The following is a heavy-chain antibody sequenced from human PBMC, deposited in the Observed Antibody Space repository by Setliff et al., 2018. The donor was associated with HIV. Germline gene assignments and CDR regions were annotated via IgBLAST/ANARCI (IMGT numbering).Heavy chain of an antibody. J-gene: IGHJ3*01. Sequence: PGGSLRLSCAASGFTFRNYGMHWVRQAPGKGLEWVAFIRLDGSDKFYADSVKGRFTISRDNSKNTLFLQMNSLRSEDTAVYYCARSIRTGSIYGSDAFDLGGQGAMVTVSS. CDR3: ARSIRTGSIYGSDAFDL. D-gene: IGHD3-9*01. CDR1: GFTFRNYG. V-gene: IGHV3-30*02. CDR2: IRLDGSDK.